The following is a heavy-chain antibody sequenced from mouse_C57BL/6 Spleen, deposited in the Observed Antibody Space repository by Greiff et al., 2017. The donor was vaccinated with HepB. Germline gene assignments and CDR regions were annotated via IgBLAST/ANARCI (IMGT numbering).Heavy chain of an antibody. Sequence: EVQGVESGGGLVQPGGSLKLSCAASGFTFSDYYMYWVRQTPEKRLEWVAYISNGGGSTYYPDTVKGRFTISRDNAKNTLYLQMSRLKSEDTAMYYCARRGGYGSSLDDWGQGTTLTVSS. J-gene: IGHJ2*01. CDR1: GFTFSDYY. V-gene: IGHV5-12*01. CDR3: ARRGGYGSSLDD. CDR2: ISNGGGST. D-gene: IGHD1-1*01.